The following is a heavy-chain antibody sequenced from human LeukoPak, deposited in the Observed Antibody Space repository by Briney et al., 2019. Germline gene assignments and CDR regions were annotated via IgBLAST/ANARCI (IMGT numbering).Heavy chain of an antibody. V-gene: IGHV3-53*01. D-gene: IGHD3-9*01. Sequence: GGSLRLSCAASGFTFSSYEMNWVRQAPGKGLEWVSVIYSGGSTYYADSVKGRFTISGDNSKNTLYLQMNSLRAEDTAVYYCARAEMGYDILTGYYGGWFDPWGQGTLVTVSS. CDR3: ARAEMGYDILTGYYGGWFDP. CDR1: GFTFSSYE. CDR2: IYSGGST. J-gene: IGHJ5*02.